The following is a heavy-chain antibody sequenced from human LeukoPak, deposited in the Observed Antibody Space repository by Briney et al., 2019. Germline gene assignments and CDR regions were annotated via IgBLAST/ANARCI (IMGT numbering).Heavy chain of an antibody. CDR2: ISSSSSYI. J-gene: IGHJ4*02. CDR1: GFTFSSYS. Sequence: GRSLRLSCAASGFTFSSYSMNWVRQAPGKGLEWVSSISSSSSYIYYADSVKGRFTISRDNAKNSLHLQMNSLRAEDTAVYYCARVRGSSFDYWGRGTLVTVSS. D-gene: IGHD2-15*01. CDR3: ARVRGSSFDY. V-gene: IGHV3-21*01.